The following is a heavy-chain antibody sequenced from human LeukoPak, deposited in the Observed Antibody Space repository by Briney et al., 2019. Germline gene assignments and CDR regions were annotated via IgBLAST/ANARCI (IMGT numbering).Heavy chain of an antibody. CDR2: ISSSSSTI. CDR3: AAGDDSSGYYYPSPFQH. J-gene: IGHJ1*01. CDR1: GFTFSSYS. Sequence: GGSLRLSCAASGFTFSSYSMNWVRQAPGKGLEWVSYISSSSSTIYYADSVKGRFTISRDNAKNSLYLQMNSLRAEDTAVYYCAAGDDSSGYYYPSPFQHWGQGTLVTVSS. D-gene: IGHD3-22*01. V-gene: IGHV3-48*01.